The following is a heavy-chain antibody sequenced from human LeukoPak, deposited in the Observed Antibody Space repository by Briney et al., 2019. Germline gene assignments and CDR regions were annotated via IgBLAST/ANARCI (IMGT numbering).Heavy chain of an antibody. J-gene: IGHJ5*02. V-gene: IGHV1-18*01. CDR2: ISAYSGNT. Sequence: ASVKVSCKASGYTFTSYGISWVRQAPGQGLEWMGWISAYSGNTNYAQKLQGRVTMTTDTSTSTAYMELRSLRSDDTAVYYCARVFDFLTHSHNPNWLDPWGQGTLVTVSS. D-gene: IGHD3-9*01. CDR1: GYTFTSYG. CDR3: ARVFDFLTHSHNPNWLDP.